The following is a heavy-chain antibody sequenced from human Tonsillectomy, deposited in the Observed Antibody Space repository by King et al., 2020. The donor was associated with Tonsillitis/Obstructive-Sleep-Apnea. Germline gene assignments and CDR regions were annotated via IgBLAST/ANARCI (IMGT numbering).Heavy chain of an antibody. Sequence: VQLVESGGGLVKPGGSLRLSCAASGFTFSNAWMSWVRQAPGKGLEWVGRIKSKIDGGTTDYAAPVKGRFTISRDDSKNTLYLQMNSLKTEDTAVYYCTTYPDYYYMDVWGKGTTVTVSS. CDR2: IKSKIDGGTT. CDR1: GFTFSNAW. CDR3: TTYPDYYYMDV. J-gene: IGHJ6*03. V-gene: IGHV3-15*01.